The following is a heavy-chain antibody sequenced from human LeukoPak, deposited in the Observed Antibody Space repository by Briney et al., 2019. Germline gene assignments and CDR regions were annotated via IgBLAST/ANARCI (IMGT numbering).Heavy chain of an antibody. Sequence: SETLSLTCTVSGGSISSYYWSWIRQPSGKGLEWIGYIYYSGSTNYNPSLTSRVTISVDTSKNQFSLRLSSVTAADTAVYYCASGGLRFSNWFDPWGQGTLVTVSS. V-gene: IGHV4-59*01. CDR1: GGSISSYY. CDR2: IYYSGST. D-gene: IGHD3-3*01. CDR3: ASGGLRFSNWFDP. J-gene: IGHJ5*02.